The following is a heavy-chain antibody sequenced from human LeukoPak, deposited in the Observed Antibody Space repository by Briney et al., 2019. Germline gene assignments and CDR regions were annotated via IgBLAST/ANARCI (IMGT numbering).Heavy chain of an antibody. CDR2: IHSGGGT. J-gene: IGHJ4*02. V-gene: IGHV3-66*01. CDR3: ARVLKAAGMNFDY. CDR1: GFTVSSNY. Sequence: GGSLRLSCAASGFTVSSNYMSWVRQAPGKGLEWVSVIHSGGGTYYADSVKGRFTISRDNAKNSLYLQMNSLRAEDTAVYYCARVLKAAGMNFDYWGQGTLVTVSS. D-gene: IGHD6-13*01.